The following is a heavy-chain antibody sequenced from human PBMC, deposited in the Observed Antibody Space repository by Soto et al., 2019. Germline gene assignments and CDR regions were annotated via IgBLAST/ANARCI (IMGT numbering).Heavy chain of an antibody. CDR2: IWYDGSNK. CDR3: ARGGYGDYAIRRAFDI. D-gene: IGHD4-17*01. Sequence: PGGSLRLSCAASGFTFSSYGMHWVRQAPGKGLEWVAVIWYDGSNKYYADSVKGRFTISRDNSKNTLCLQMNSLRAEDTAVYYCARGGYGDYAIRRAFDIWGQGTMVT. J-gene: IGHJ3*02. CDR1: GFTFSSYG. V-gene: IGHV3-33*01.